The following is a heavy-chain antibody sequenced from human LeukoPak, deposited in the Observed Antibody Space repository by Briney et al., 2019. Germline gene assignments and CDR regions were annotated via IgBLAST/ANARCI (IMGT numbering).Heavy chain of an antibody. CDR1: GFTFSSYA. J-gene: IGHJ5*02. V-gene: IGHV3-23*01. D-gene: IGHD6-19*01. Sequence: GGSLRLSCAASGFTFSSYAMSWVRQAPGKGLEWVSAISGSGGSTYYADSVKGRFTISRDNSKNTLYLQMNSLRAEDTAVYYCAKELYSSGSVRSAGGKFDPWGQGTLVTVSS. CDR2: ISGSGGST. CDR3: AKELYSSGSVRSAGGKFDP.